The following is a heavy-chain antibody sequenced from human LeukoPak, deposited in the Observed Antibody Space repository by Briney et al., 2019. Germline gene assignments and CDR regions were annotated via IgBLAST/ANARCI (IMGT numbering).Heavy chain of an antibody. CDR1: GYTFTGYY. D-gene: IGHD1-26*01. CDR2: INPNSGGT. CDR3: ARERERWELHFDY. V-gene: IGHV1-2*02. Sequence: ASVKVSCKASGYTFTGYYMHWVRQAPGQGLEWMGWINPNSGGTNYAQKFQGRVTMTRDTSISTAYMELSRLRSDDTAVYYCARERERWELHFDYWGQGTLVTVSS. J-gene: IGHJ4*02.